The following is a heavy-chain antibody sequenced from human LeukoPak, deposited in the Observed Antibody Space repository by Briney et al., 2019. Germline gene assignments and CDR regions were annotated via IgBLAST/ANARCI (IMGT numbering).Heavy chain of an antibody. Sequence: SETLSLTCTVSGGSISSSNYYWGWIRQPPGKGLEWIGSVYYSGSTYYSPSLKSRVTISVDTAKNQFSLKLSSVTAADTAVYYCARLITGTTTAFDIWGQGTMVTVSS. CDR3: ARLITGTTTAFDI. D-gene: IGHD1-7*01. CDR2: VYYSGST. V-gene: IGHV4-39*07. J-gene: IGHJ3*02. CDR1: GGSISSSNYY.